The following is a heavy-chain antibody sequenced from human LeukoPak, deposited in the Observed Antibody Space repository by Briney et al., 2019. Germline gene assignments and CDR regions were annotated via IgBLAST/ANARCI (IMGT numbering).Heavy chain of an antibody. CDR2: IYTSGSN. V-gene: IGHV4-61*02. Sequence: SETLSLTCTVSVGSISSANYFGSWTRQPAGKGLGWLGRIYTSGSNNYNPSLKSRVTISVAPSKNQFSRTPNSVTAAETVIYFCARDLSAGVGPYYWGQRILVTVSS. CDR1: VGSISSANYF. J-gene: IGHJ4*01. CDR3: ARDLSAGVGPYY. D-gene: IGHD1-26*01.